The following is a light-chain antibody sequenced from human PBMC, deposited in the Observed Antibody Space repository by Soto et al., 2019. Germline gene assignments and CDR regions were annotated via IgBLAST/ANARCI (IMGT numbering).Light chain of an antibody. CDR3: QQQNNRPRT. J-gene: IGKJ1*01. CDR1: QSVTSN. V-gene: IGKV3-15*01. CDR2: GAS. Sequence: EIVLTQSPGTLSLSPGERATLSCRASQSVTSNLAGYYQKLVQAARRLIYGASSRAAGITAGWIGGRSATKFNLTTISLLAEEFAADYCQQQNNRPRTFGQGTKVDIK.